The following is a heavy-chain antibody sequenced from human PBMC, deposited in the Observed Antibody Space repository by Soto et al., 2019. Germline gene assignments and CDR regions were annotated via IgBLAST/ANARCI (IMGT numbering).Heavy chain of an antibody. Sequence: QVQLVQSGAAVKKPGSSVKVSCKASGGTFGSYAITWVRRAPRQGLEWLGGIIPILNSPAYAQKFQAKVVITADESTNTAYMELNSLTFDDTAVYYCAREAPYCTSATCPKFYDMDVWGQGTTVTVAS. V-gene: IGHV1-69*01. J-gene: IGHJ6*02. CDR1: GGTFGSYA. CDR2: IIPILNSP. D-gene: IGHD2-2*01. CDR3: AREAPYCTSATCPKFYDMDV.